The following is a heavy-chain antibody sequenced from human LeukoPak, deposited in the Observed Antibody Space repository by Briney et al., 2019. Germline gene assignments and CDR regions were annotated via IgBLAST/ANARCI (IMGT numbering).Heavy chain of an antibody. CDR1: GFTFSSYW. V-gene: IGHV3-74*01. CDR3: ARGVVGARFDP. D-gene: IGHD1-26*01. Sequence: GGSLRLSCAASGFTFSSYWMHWVRPAPGKGLLCVSRINSDGSSTIYADSVKGPFTISRDNANNTLYLQMNSLRAEDTAVYYCARGVVGARFDPWGQGTLVTVSS. CDR2: INSDGSST. J-gene: IGHJ5*02.